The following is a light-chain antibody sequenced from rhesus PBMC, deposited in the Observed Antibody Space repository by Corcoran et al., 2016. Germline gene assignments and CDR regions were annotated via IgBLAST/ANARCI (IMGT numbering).Light chain of an antibody. J-gene: IGLJ3*01. CDR1: SNKVGSLG. CDR3: SAWATRPSVLF. Sequence: QAGLTQTPSVSKGLRQTATLTCTGHSNKVGSLGVVWLQHHQGHPPRLLSYRIDNRLAGLSARFPASRAVNTASLTITGFPPEYEADSVASAWATRPSVLFFGGGNRLSVL. CDR2: RID. V-gene: IGLV10-114*01.